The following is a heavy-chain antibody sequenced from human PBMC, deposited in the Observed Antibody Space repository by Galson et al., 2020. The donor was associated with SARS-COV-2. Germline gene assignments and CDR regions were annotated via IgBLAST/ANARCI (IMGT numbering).Heavy chain of an antibody. CDR2: ISGSGGST. D-gene: IGHD2-21*02. CDR3: AKDSEDGGGDVDALDI. J-gene: IGHJ3*02. Sequence: TGGSLRLSCAASGFTFSSYAMSWVRQAPGKGLEWVSAISGSGGSTYYADSVKGRFTISRDNSKNTLYLQMDSLRAEDTAVYYCAKDSEDGGGDVDALDIWGQGTMVTVSS. CDR1: GFTFSSYA. V-gene: IGHV3-23*01.